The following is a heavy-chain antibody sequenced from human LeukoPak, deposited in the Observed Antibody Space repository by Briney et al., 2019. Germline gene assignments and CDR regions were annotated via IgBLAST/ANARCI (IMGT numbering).Heavy chain of an antibody. Sequence: SETLSLTCTVSGYSISSGYYWGWIRQPPGKGLEWIGSIYYSGTTYYNPSLKSRVTISIDTSKNQFSLKLSSVTAADTAVYYCVRSGGYCSTITCHVDYFGLWGRGTLVTVSS. J-gene: IGHJ2*01. CDR1: GYSISSGYY. D-gene: IGHD2-2*01. CDR2: IYYSGTT. CDR3: VRSGGYCSTITCHVDYFGL. V-gene: IGHV4-38-2*02.